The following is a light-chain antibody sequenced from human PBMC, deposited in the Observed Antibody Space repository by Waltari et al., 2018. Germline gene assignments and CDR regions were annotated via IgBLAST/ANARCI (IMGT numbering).Light chain of an antibody. CDR2: DAS. J-gene: IGKJ4*01. V-gene: IGKV3-11*01. Sequence: DIVLTPYTATLSLSPGDRAPLSCSASQSVSSYLAWDQQKPGQAPRLLIYDASNRATGIPARFSGIGSGTDFTLTISSLEPEDFAVYYCQQRSNWPSLTFGGGTKVEIK. CDR1: QSVSSY. CDR3: QQRSNWPSLT.